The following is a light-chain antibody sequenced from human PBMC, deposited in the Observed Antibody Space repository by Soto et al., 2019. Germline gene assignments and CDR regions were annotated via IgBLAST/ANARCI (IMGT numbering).Light chain of an antibody. CDR3: QQYNTWPPVT. V-gene: IGKV3-15*01. Sequence: EIVLTQSPATLSLSPGERVTLSCRASKSISNNLAWYQQKPGQAPRLLIYGASTRATGIPARFSGSGSGTEFTLTISSLQSEDFAVYCCQQYNTWPPVTFGQGTRLEIK. CDR2: GAS. CDR1: KSISNN. J-gene: IGKJ5*01.